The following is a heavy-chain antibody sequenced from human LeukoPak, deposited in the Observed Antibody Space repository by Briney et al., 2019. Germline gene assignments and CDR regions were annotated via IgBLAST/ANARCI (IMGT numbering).Heavy chain of an antibody. Sequence: ASVKVSCKASGYTFTSYYMHWVRQAPGQGLEWMGIINPSGGSTSYAQTFQGRVTMTRDTSTSTVYMELSSLRSEDTAVYYCARDRLDHYYGSGSPNYYFDYWGQGTLVTVSS. CDR1: GYTFTSYY. CDR3: ARDRLDHYYGSGSPNYYFDY. D-gene: IGHD3-10*01. V-gene: IGHV1-46*01. J-gene: IGHJ4*02. CDR2: INPSGGST.